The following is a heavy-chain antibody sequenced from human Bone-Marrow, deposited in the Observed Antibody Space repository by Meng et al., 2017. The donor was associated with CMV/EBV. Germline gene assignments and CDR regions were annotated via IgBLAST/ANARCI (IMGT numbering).Heavy chain of an antibody. CDR2: IYWNDDK. Sequence: SGPTLVKPTQTLTLTCTFSGFSLSTSGVGVGWIRQPPGKTLEWLALIYWNDDKRYSPSLKSRLTITKDTSKNQVVLTMTNMDPVDTATYYCAHTDYDFWSGYYFLDYWGQGTRVTVYS. CDR3: AHTDYDFWSGYYFLDY. J-gene: IGHJ4*02. D-gene: IGHD3-3*01. CDR1: GFSLSTSGVG. V-gene: IGHV2-5*01.